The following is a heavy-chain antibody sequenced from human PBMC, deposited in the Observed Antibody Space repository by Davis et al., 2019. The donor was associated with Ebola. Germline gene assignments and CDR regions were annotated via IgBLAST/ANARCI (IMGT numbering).Heavy chain of an antibody. CDR3: ARDNKSGSVDY. V-gene: IGHV4-59*12. CDR1: GVSITSYY. Sequence: SETLSLTCTVSGVSITSYYWSWVRQPPGKGLEWIGYSHYSGSTNYNPSLKSRVTISTDTSRSQFSLTLSSVTAADTAVYYCARDNKSGSVDYWGQGTLVTVSS. D-gene: IGHD1-26*01. J-gene: IGHJ4*02. CDR2: SHYSGST.